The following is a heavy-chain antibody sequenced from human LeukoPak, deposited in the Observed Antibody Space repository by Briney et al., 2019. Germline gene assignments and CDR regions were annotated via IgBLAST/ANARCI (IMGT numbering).Heavy chain of an antibody. Sequence: SETLSLTCTVSGGSIRSGSYYWSWIRQPAGKGLEWIGRIFASGSSNYNPSLKSRVTISVDTSKNQFPLKLTSVTAADTAVYYCARDSRGGYYYSDYWGQGTLVTVSS. CDR3: ARDSRGGYYYSDY. D-gene: IGHD5-12*01. CDR2: IFASGSS. V-gene: IGHV4-61*02. J-gene: IGHJ4*02. CDR1: GGSIRSGSYY.